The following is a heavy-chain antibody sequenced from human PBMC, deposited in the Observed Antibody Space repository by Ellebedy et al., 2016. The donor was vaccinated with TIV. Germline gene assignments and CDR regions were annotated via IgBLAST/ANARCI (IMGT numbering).Heavy chain of an antibody. Sequence: SETLSLTXAVYGGSFSDYYWSWVRQPPGKGLEWIGEINHSGGANYNPSLKSRVTMSVDTSKNQFSLKLSSVTAADTAVYYCARRDTYSFAYWGQGILVTVFS. CDR1: GGSFSDYY. D-gene: IGHD5-18*01. J-gene: IGHJ4*02. V-gene: IGHV4-34*01. CDR2: INHSGGA. CDR3: ARRDTYSFAY.